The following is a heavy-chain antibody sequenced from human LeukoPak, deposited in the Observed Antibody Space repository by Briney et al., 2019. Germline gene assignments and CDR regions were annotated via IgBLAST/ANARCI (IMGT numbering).Heavy chain of an antibody. CDR2: ISSRSSYI. J-gene: IGHJ4*02. Sequence: GGSLRLSCAASGFTFSSESMTWVRQAPGKGLEWVSSISSRSSYIYYADSVKGRFTISRDNAKNSLYLQMNSLRAEDTAVYYCAKGGFSSSADYWGQGTLVTVSS. CDR3: AKGGFSSSADY. CDR1: GFTFSSES. V-gene: IGHV3-21*01. D-gene: IGHD6-13*01.